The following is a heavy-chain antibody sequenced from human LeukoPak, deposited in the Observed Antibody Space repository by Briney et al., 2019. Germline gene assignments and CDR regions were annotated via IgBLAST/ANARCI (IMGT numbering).Heavy chain of an antibody. D-gene: IGHD2-15*01. CDR3: ARVVVVVATMDYFDY. CDR1: GFTVSSNY. CDR2: IYSGGST. J-gene: IGHJ4*02. V-gene: IGHV3-53*01. Sequence: GGSLRLSCAASGFTVSSNYMSWVRQAPGKGLEWVSVIYSGGSTYYADSVKGRFAISRDHSKNTLYLQMNSLRAEDTAVYYCARVVVVVATMDYFDYWGQGTLVTVSS.